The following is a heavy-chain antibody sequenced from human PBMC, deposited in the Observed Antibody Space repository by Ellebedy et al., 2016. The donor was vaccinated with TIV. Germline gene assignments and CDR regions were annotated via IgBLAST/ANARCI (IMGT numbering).Heavy chain of an antibody. CDR2: ISYDGSNK. Sequence: GGSLRLXXAASGFTFSGYGFHWVRQAPGKGLEWVTVISYDGSNKYYADSVRGRFTISRDNSKNTLYLQMNSLRAEDTAVYYCAKGRSLMASIDYWGQGTLVTVSS. V-gene: IGHV3-30*18. CDR1: GFTFSGYG. CDR3: AKGRSLMASIDY. J-gene: IGHJ4*02. D-gene: IGHD5-24*01.